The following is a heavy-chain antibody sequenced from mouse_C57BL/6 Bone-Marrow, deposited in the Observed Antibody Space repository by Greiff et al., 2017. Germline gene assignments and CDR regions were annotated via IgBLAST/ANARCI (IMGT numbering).Heavy chain of an antibody. CDR3: ARLLRSFSWYFDV. D-gene: IGHD1-1*01. CDR2: IHPNSGST. Sequence: QVQLQQPGAELVKPGASVKLSCKASGYTFTSYWMHWVKQRPGQGLEWIGMIHPNSGSTNYNEKFKSKATLTVNKSSITAYMPLSSLTSEDSAVYYFARLLRSFSWYFDVWGTGTTVTVSS. CDR1: GYTFTSYW. V-gene: IGHV1-64*01. J-gene: IGHJ1*03.